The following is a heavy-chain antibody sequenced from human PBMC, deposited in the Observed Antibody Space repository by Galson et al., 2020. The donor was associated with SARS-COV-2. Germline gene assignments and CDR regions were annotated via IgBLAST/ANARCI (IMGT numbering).Heavy chain of an antibody. CDR2: IYSGGST. CDR1: GFTVSSNY. CDR3: ARDLGYGRLGY. V-gene: IGHV3-66*01. D-gene: IGHD4-17*01. Sequence: GESLKISCAASGFTVSSNYMSWVRQAPGKGLEWVSVIYSGGSTYYADSVKGRFTISRDNSKNTLYLQMNSLRAEDTAVYYCARDLGYGRLGYWGQGTLVTVSS. J-gene: IGHJ4*02.